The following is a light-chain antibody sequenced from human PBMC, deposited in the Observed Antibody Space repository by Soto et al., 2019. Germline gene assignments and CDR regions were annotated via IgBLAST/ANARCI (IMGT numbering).Light chain of an antibody. J-gene: IGKJ1*01. V-gene: IGKV3-15*01. CDR3: QQYNNWPPWT. Sequence: ILMTQSPATLSVSPGERATLSCRASQSVSNNLAWYQQKPGQAPRLLIYDASTRATGIPPRFSGSGSGTEFTLTISGLQSEDFPVYYCQQYNNWPPWTFGQGTKVEIK. CDR2: DAS. CDR1: QSVSNN.